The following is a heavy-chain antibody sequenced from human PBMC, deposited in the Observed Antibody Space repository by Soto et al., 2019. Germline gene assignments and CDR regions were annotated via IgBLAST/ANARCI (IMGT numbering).Heavy chain of an antibody. Sequence: ASVKVSCKASGYIFITYFMHGLRQAPGQRLEWMGWINPDNGNTKYAENFQGRVSIIRDTSASTAYMELSSLRSEDTAVYYCARGPRSGSFDIWGQGTMVTVSS. J-gene: IGHJ3*02. V-gene: IGHV1-3*01. CDR1: GYIFITYF. D-gene: IGHD6-19*01. CDR3: ARGPRSGSFDI. CDR2: INPDNGNT.